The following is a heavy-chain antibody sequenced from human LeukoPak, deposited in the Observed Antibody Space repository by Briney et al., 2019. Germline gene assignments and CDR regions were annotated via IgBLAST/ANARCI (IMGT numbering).Heavy chain of an antibody. CDR2: IYYSGST. J-gene: IGHJ4*02. CDR1: GASISSSSYY. D-gene: IGHD4-23*01. Sequence: PSETLSLTCTVSGASISSSSYYWGWIRQPPGKGLEWIGSIYYSGSTYYNPSLKTRLTISVDTSKNQFSLKLSSVTAADTAVYYCASGGHYGGTVDYWGQGTLVTVS. CDR3: ASGGHYGGTVDY. V-gene: IGHV4-39*01.